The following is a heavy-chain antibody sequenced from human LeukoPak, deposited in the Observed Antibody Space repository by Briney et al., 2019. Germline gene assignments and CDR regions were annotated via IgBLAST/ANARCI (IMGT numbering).Heavy chain of an antibody. CDR1: GFTVSSNY. J-gene: IGHJ4*02. CDR3: ACGTTGTTPGDY. V-gene: IGHV3-53*01. D-gene: IGHD1-1*01. Sequence: GGSLRLSCAASGFTVSSNYMSWVRQAPAKGLEWVSVIYSGGSTCYADSVKGRFTISRDNSKNTLYLQMDSLTAEYTAVYYCACGTTGTTPGDYWGQGTLVTVSS. CDR2: IYSGGST.